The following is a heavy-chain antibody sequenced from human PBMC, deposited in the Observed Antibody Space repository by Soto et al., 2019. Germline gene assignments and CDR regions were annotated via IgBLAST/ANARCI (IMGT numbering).Heavy chain of an antibody. D-gene: IGHD6-19*01. CDR1: GGSFDTYC. J-gene: IGHJ3*02. V-gene: IGHV4-34*01. Sequence: PSETLSLTCVVSGGSFDTYCWNWIRQSPGKGLEWIGESNHRGSNNYSPSLKSRVTISLDTSKNQFSLKLTSVTAADTAVYYCARGGSSDWQVALDMWGQGTMVTVSS. CDR3: ARGGSSDWQVALDM. CDR2: SNHRGSN.